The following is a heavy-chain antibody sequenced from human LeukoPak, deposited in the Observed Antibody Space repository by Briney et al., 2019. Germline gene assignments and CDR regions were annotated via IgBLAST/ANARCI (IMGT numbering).Heavy chain of an antibody. CDR3: ARWDYGNNWFDP. V-gene: IGHV3-23*01. D-gene: IGHD4-17*01. CDR1: GFTFSSYA. J-gene: IGHJ5*02. Sequence: PGGSLRLSCAASGFTFSSYAMSWVRQAPGKGLEWVSAISGSGGSTYYADSVKGRFTISRDNSKNTLYLQMNSLRAEDTAVYYCARWDYGNNWFDPWGLGTLVTVSS. CDR2: ISGSGGST.